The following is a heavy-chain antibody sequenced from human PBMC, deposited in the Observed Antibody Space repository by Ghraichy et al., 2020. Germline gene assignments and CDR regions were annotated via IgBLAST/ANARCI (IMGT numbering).Heavy chain of an antibody. Sequence: ASVKVSCKASGYTFTSYAMHWVRQAPGQRLEWMGWINAGNGNTKYSQKFQGRVTITRDTSASTAYMELSSLRSEDTAVYYCARDRDFWSGHNWFDPWGQGTLVTVSS. D-gene: IGHD3-3*01. CDR3: ARDRDFWSGHNWFDP. CDR1: GYTFTSYA. V-gene: IGHV1-3*01. J-gene: IGHJ5*02. CDR2: INAGNGNT.